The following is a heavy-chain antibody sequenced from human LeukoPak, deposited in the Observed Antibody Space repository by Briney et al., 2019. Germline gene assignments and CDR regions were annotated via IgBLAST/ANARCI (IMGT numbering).Heavy chain of an antibody. CDR1: AGYISGYY. CDR2: VYYNGST. V-gene: IGHV4-59*01. J-gene: IGHJ4*02. CDR3: ARDFHSRYGGRYLDY. Sequence: ASENLSLNCTVSAGYISGYYWSWIRQPPGKGLEWIVEVYYNGSTSHNPSLKSRLTISVDTSKKQFSLNLSSVTAADTAVYYCARDFHSRYGGRYLDYWGQGTLVTVSS. D-gene: IGHD1-26*01.